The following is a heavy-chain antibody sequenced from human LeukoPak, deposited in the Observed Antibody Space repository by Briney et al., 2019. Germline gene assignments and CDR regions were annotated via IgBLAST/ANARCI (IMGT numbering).Heavy chain of an antibody. CDR3: ARGGSSRAKNYFDY. Sequence: GGSLRLSCAASGFTFSIYEMKWVRQAPGGGLEWDSYISSGGSAIYYADSGKGRFTISRDNDKNSLYLQMNSVRAEDTAVYYCARGGSSRAKNYFDYWGQGTLVTVSS. CDR2: ISSGGSAI. CDR1: GFTFSIYE. V-gene: IGHV3-48*03. D-gene: IGHD1-26*01. J-gene: IGHJ4*02.